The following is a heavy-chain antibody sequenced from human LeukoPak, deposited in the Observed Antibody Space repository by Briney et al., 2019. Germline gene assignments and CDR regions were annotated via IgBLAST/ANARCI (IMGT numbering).Heavy chain of an antibody. CDR2: IIPIFGTA. V-gene: IGHV1-69*05. J-gene: IGHJ3*02. CDR1: GGTFSSYA. Sequence: GASVKVSCKASGGTFSSYAISWVRQAPGQGLEWMGGIIPIFGTANYAQKFQGRVTITTDESTSTAYMELSSLRSEDTAVYYCARGLLFPSLGYCSSTSCYTRSDAFDIWGQGTMVTVSS. CDR3: ARGLLFPSLGYCSSTSCYTRSDAFDI. D-gene: IGHD2-2*02.